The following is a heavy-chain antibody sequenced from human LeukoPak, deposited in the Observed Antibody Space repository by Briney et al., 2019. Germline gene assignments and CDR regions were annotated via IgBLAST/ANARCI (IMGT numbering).Heavy chain of an antibody. D-gene: IGHD6-13*01. CDR1: GYTFTGYY. J-gene: IGHJ5*02. CDR2: INPNSGGT. Sequence: GASVKVSCKASGYTFTGYYMHWVRQAPGQGLEWMGWINPNSGGTNCAQKFQGRVTMTRDTSISTAYMELSRLRSDDTAVYYCARVAFSSSWSKILNWFDPWGQGTLVTVSS. V-gene: IGHV1-2*02. CDR3: ARVAFSSSWSKILNWFDP.